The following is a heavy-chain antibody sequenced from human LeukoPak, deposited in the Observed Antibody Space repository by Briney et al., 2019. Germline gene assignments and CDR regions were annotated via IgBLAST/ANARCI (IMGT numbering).Heavy chain of an antibody. CDR3: ARGMQIYGYYVPFFDC. J-gene: IGHJ4*02. CDR2: VSYSGST. CDR1: GGSMSSYF. V-gene: IGHV4-59*08. D-gene: IGHD4-17*01. Sequence: PSETLSLTCTVSGGSMSSYFWRWLRQPPGRALEWIGYVSYSGSTNYNPSLKSRVTISLHTSETQFSLMLTSVTAADTAVYYCARGMQIYGYYVPFFDCWGQGTLVTVSS.